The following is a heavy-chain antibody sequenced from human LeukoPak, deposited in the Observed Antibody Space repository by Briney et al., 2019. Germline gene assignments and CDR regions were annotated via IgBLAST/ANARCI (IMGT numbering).Heavy chain of an antibody. D-gene: IGHD1-1*01. Sequence: GGSLRLSCAASGFTFSSYEMNWVRQAPGKGLEWVSYISSSGSTIYYADFVKGRFTISRDNAKNSLYLQMNSLRAEDTAVYYCARVNWNGKFFDYWGQGTLVTVSS. V-gene: IGHV3-48*03. CDR2: ISSSGSTI. CDR1: GFTFSSYE. CDR3: ARVNWNGKFFDY. J-gene: IGHJ4*02.